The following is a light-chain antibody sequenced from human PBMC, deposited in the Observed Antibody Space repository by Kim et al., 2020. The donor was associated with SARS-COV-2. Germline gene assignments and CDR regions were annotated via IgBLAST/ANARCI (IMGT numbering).Light chain of an antibody. V-gene: IGKV1-5*03. CDR2: KAS. CDR1: QSISSW. J-gene: IGKJ2*01. CDR3: QQYHNYST. Sequence: DIQMTQSPSTLSASVGDRVTITCRASQSISSWLAWYQQKPGKAPKLLIYKASSLESGVPSRFSGSGSGTEFTLTISSLQPDDCATYYCQQYHNYSTFGQGTKLEI.